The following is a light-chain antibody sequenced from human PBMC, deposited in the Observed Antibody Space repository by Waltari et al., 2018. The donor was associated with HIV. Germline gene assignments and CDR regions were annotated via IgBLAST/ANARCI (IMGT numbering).Light chain of an antibody. CDR1: QSILSTAGNRHY. Sequence: DIVMTQSPDSLAVSLGERATINCKSSQSILSTAGNRHYLAWYQQRPGQAPNLLIYWASTRESGVPDRFSGSGSGTDFTRTSSSLQAEDVAVYYCQQYYGTPYTFGQGTKLDI. CDR3: QQYYGTPYT. CDR2: WAS. V-gene: IGKV4-1*01. J-gene: IGKJ2*01.